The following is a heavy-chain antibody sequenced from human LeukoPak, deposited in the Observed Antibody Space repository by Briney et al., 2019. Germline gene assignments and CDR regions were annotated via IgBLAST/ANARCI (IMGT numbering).Heavy chain of an antibody. V-gene: IGHV3-23*01. D-gene: IGHD2-2*01. J-gene: IGHJ6*04. CDR2: ISGSGGST. CDR1: GFTFSSYA. Sequence: PGGSLRLSCAASGFTFSSYAMSWVRQAPGKGLEWVSAISGSGGSTYYADSVKGRFTISRDNSKNTLYLQMNSLRAEDTAVYYCAKGVVPAAMSYYYYYGMDVWGKGTTVTVSS. CDR3: AKGVVPAAMSYYYYYGMDV.